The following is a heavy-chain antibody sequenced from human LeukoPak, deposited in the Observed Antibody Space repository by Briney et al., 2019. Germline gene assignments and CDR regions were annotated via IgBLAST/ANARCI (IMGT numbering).Heavy chain of an antibody. CDR1: GFTFSSYE. CDR3: ARSGGTVTTYYYYGMDV. J-gene: IGHJ6*02. Sequence: GGSLRLSCAASGFTFSSYEMNWVRQAPGKGLERVSYISSSGSTIYYADSVKGRFTISRDNAKNSLYLQMNSLRAEDTAVYYCARSGGTVTTYYYYGMDVWGQGTTVTVS. V-gene: IGHV3-48*03. D-gene: IGHD4-17*01. CDR2: ISSSGSTI.